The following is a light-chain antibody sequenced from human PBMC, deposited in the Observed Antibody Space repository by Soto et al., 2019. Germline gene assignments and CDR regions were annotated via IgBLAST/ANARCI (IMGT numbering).Light chain of an antibody. CDR2: DAS. V-gene: IGKV3-11*01. CDR1: QSVSGY. J-gene: IGKJ5*01. CDR3: QQYNNWPFS. Sequence: EIVLTQSPATLSLSPGERVTLSCGASQSVSGYLAWYQQKLGQAPRLLIYDASKRATGIPARFSGSGSGTDFTLTISGLEPEDFAVYFCQQYNNWPFSFGPGTRLEIK.